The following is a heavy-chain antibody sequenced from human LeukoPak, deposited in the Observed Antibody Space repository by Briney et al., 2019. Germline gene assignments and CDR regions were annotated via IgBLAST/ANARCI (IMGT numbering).Heavy chain of an antibody. CDR2: IYYSGST. J-gene: IGHJ4*02. D-gene: IGHD3-10*01. CDR3: ARRGGSGRSFDY. Sequence: SEALSLTCTVSGGSVSSGSYYWSWIRQPPGKGLEWIGYIYYSGSTNYNPSLKSRVTISVDTSKNQFSLKVTSVTAADTAVYYCARRGGSGRSFDYWGQGTLVTVSS. CDR1: GGSVSSGSYY. V-gene: IGHV4-61*01.